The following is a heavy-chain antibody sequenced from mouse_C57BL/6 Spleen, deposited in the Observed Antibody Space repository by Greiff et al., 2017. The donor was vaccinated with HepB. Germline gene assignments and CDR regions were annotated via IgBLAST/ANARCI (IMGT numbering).Heavy chain of an antibody. J-gene: IGHJ2*01. D-gene: IGHD1-1*01. CDR1: GFTFNTYA. CDR3: VRGKERTGSSYFDY. V-gene: IGHV10-3*01. CDR2: IRSKSSNYAT. Sequence: EVKLVESGGGLVQPKGSLKLSCAASGFTFNTYAMHWVRQAPGKGLEWVARIRSKSSNYATYYADSVKDRFTISRDDSQSMLYLQMNNLKTEDTAMYYCVRGKERTGSSYFDYWGQGTTLTVSS.